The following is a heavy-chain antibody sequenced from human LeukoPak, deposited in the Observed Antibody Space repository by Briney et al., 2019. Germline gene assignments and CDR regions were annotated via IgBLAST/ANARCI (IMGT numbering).Heavy chain of an antibody. J-gene: IGHJ6*04. D-gene: IGHD3-10*01. V-gene: IGHV3-74*03. CDR1: GFTFSIYT. CDR3: ARDRFYIPDV. Sequence: PGGSLRLSCAASGFTFSIYTIHWVRQVPGKGLMWVSRINNDGRSTTYADSVKGRFTISRDNAKDTLYLQMNSLRPEDTAVYYCARDRFYIPDVWGKGTTVTVSS. CDR2: INNDGRST.